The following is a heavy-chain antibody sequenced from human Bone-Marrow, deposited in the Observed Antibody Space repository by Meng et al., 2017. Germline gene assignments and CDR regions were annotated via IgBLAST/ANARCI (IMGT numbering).Heavy chain of an antibody. CDR2: IYYSGST. Sequence: QVQLQGPGPGLVKPSQTLSLTCTVSGGSISSGGYYWSWIRQHPGKGLEWIGYIYYSGSTYYNPSLKSLVTISVDTSKNQFSLKLSSVTAADTAVYYCARVGYSGSRVTSYYFDYWGQGTLVTVSS. CDR3: ARVGYSGSRVTSYYFDY. V-gene: IGHV4-31*01. D-gene: IGHD1-26*01. J-gene: IGHJ4*02. CDR1: GGSISSGGYY.